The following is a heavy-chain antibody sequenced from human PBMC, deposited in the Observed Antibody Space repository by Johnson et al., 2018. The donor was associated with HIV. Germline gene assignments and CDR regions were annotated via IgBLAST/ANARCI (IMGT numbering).Heavy chain of an antibody. CDR1: GFTFDDYA. J-gene: IGHJ3*02. Sequence: VQLVESGGGLVQPGRSLRLSCAASGFTFDDYAMHWVRQAPGKGLEWVGRSKSKTDGGTTDYAAHVKGRFTISRENAKNSLYLQMNSLRAEDTALYYCARGTIFGEVDAFDIWGKGTVVTISS. CDR2: SKSKTDGGTT. CDR3: ARGTIFGEVDAFDI. D-gene: IGHD3-3*01. V-gene: IGHV3-15*05.